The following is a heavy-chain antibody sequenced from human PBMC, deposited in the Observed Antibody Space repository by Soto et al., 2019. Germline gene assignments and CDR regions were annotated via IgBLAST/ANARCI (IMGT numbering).Heavy chain of an antibody. V-gene: IGHV4-4*07. CDR2: FYSNGII. CDR1: GASIRSYY. Sequence: QVQLQESGPGLVKPSETLSLTCSVFGASIRSYYWTWVRQPAGKGLEWIGLFYSNGIINYNPSLWSRVTMSVETSKNQVSLKLASVTAADTARSYCARVRYTLVRGVETSLWFDPWGQGTLVTVSS. CDR3: ARVRYTLVRGVETSLWFDP. J-gene: IGHJ5*02. D-gene: IGHD3-10*01.